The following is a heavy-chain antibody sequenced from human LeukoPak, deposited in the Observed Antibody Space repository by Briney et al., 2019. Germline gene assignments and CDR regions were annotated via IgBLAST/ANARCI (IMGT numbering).Heavy chain of an antibody. Sequence: GGSLRLSCAASGFTFSSYSMNWVRLAPGKGLEWVSYISSSSSTIYYADSVKGRFTISRDNAKNSLYLQMNSLRAEDTAVYYCAREHNLIAVAGMGQWGIFDYWGQGTLVTVSS. V-gene: IGHV3-48*01. CDR3: AREHNLIAVAGMGQWGIFDY. CDR2: ISSSSSTI. J-gene: IGHJ4*02. D-gene: IGHD6-19*01. CDR1: GFTFSSYS.